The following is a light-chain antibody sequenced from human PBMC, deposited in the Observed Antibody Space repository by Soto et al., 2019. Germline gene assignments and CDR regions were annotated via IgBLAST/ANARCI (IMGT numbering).Light chain of an antibody. CDR3: QQTSAFPRT. Sequence: DIQITHSRSSVSASVGDRLTITCRSSRDISNSLAWYQQTPGKAPKLLLRGASSLHRGVPSRFSGGGAGTEFTLTISSLQPEDFATYYCQQTSAFPRTFGQGTK. J-gene: IGKJ1*01. CDR2: GAS. CDR1: RDISNS. V-gene: IGKV1-12*01.